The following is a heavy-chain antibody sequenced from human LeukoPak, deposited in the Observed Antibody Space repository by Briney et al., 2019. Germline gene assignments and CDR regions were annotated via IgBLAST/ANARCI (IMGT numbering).Heavy chain of an antibody. CDR3: ARGFPSSSRWFDP. CDR1: AGSFSGYH. CDR2: INHSGSA. Sequence: SETLSLTCGVYAGSFSGYHWTWIRLRAGNGLEWIGDINHSGSAHYNPSLKSRVTISVDTSNNQFSLNLHSVTAADTAVYYCARGFPSSSRWFDPWGQGTLVTVSS. J-gene: IGHJ5*02. V-gene: IGHV4-34*01. D-gene: IGHD6-6*01.